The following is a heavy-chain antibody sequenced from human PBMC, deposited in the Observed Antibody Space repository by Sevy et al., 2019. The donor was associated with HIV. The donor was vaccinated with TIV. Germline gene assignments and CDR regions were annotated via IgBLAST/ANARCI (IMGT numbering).Heavy chain of an antibody. Sequence: YLRLSCAASGFSLSDHAVSWVRQTPGKGLERLAVISYNGRNQYYADSVKGRFTISKYDSKNTLYLQLNSLRAEDKAVYYCARFLGYCSGGRCSIIDFWGQGTLVNVSS. J-gene: IGHJ4*02. V-gene: IGHV3-30*01. CDR1: GFSLSDHA. CDR3: ARFLGYCSGGRCSIIDF. D-gene: IGHD2-15*01. CDR2: ISYNGRNQ.